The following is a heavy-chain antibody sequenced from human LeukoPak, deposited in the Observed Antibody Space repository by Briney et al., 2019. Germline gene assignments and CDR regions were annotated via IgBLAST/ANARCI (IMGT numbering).Heavy chain of an antibody. Sequence: GVSLKISCKGSGYSFTSYWIGWVRQMPGKGLEWMGIIYPGDSDTRYSPSFQGQVTISADKSISTAYLQWSSLKASDTAMYYCARHPSLSGSWIKGDWFDPWGQGTLVTVSS. D-gene: IGHD6-13*01. CDR3: ARHPSLSGSWIKGDWFDP. J-gene: IGHJ5*02. V-gene: IGHV5-51*01. CDR2: IYPGDSDT. CDR1: GYSFTSYW.